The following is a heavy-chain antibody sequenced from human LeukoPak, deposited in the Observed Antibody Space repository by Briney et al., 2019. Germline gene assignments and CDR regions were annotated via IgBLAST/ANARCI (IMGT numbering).Heavy chain of an antibody. Sequence: GGSLRLSCAASGFTFSSYSMTWVRQAPGKGLEWVSYISSSSSTIYYADSVKGRFTISRDNAKNSLYLQMNSLRAEDTAVYYCAREVGSGEWELLPTYLVDYWGQGTLVTVSS. D-gene: IGHD1-26*01. V-gene: IGHV3-48*01. J-gene: IGHJ4*02. CDR2: ISSSSSTI. CDR1: GFTFSSYS. CDR3: AREVGSGEWELLPTYLVDY.